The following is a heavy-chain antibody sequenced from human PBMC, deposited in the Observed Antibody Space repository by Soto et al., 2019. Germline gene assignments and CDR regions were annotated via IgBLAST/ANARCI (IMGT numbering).Heavy chain of an antibody. D-gene: IGHD1-26*01. Sequence: QVQLVQSGAEVKKPGSSVKVSCKASGGTFSSYAISWVRQAPGQGLEWMGGIIPIFGTANYAQKFQGRVTITADESKSTAYMELSSLRSEDTAVYYCARDFQVGAFKVDAFDIWGQGTMVTVSS. CDR2: IIPIFGTA. CDR3: ARDFQVGAFKVDAFDI. CDR1: GGTFSSYA. V-gene: IGHV1-69*01. J-gene: IGHJ3*02.